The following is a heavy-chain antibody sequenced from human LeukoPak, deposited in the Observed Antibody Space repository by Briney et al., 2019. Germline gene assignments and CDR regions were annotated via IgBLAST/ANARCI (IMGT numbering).Heavy chain of an antibody. V-gene: IGHV4-59*08. Sequence: SETLSLTCSVSGGSISNYFWTWIRQPPGKGLEWIGYIYSSGSTYYNPPLKSRVTIAVDTSKNRFSLKLSTVTAADTAVYYCARRPTGDPKFDYWGQGTLVTVSS. J-gene: IGHJ4*02. CDR1: GGSISNYF. D-gene: IGHD7-27*01. CDR3: ARRPTGDPKFDY. CDR2: IYSSGST.